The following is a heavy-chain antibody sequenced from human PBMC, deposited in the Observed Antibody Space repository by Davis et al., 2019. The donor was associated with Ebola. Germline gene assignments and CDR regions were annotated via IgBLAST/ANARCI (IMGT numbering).Heavy chain of an antibody. Sequence: GESLKISCAVSGFTVSANYMSWVRQPAGKGLEWVSVLYADGTTYYADSVKGRFTISRDNSKNTLYLQMNSLRADDTAVYYCAKGGTIYYYYGMDVWGQGTTVTVSS. CDR2: LYADGTT. CDR3: AKGGTIYYYYGMDV. CDR1: GFTVSANY. D-gene: IGHD1-14*01. V-gene: IGHV3-66*01. J-gene: IGHJ6*02.